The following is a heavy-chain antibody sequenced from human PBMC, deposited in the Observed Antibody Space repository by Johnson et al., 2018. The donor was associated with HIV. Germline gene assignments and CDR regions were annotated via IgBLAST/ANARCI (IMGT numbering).Heavy chain of an antibody. CDR3: ARMWLHAFDI. D-gene: IGHD3-22*01. CDR2: ISGSGGST. CDR1: GFTFSSYA. V-gene: IGHV3-23*04. Sequence: VQLVESGGGVVQPGRSLRLSCAASGFTFSSYAMHWVRQAPGKGLEWVSAISGSGGSTYSADSVKGRFTISRDNSKNTLYLQMNSLRAEDTAVDYCARMWLHAFDIWGQGTMVTVSS. J-gene: IGHJ3*02.